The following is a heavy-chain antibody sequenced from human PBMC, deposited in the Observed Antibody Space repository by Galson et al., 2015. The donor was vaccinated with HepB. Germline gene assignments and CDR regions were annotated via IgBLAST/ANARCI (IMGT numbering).Heavy chain of an antibody. CDR1: GFTFDDYA. D-gene: IGHD6-19*01. Sequence: SLRLSCAASGFTFDDYAMHWVRQAPGKGLEWVSGISWNSGSIGYADSVKGRFTISRDNAKNSLYLQMNSLRAEDTALYYCAKDMVAGTMSYGMDVWGQGTTVTVSS. J-gene: IGHJ6*02. V-gene: IGHV3-9*01. CDR2: ISWNSGSI. CDR3: AKDMVAGTMSYGMDV.